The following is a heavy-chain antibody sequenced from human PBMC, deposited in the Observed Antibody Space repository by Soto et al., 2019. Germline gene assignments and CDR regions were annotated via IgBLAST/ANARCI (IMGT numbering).Heavy chain of an antibody. V-gene: IGHV4-4*07. CDR1: GGSISSYY. CDR2: IYTSGST. J-gene: IGHJ3*02. Sequence: LSLTCTVSGGSISSYYWSWIRQPAGKGLEWIGRIYTSGSTNYNPSLKSRVTMSVDTSKNQFSLKLSSVTAADTAVYYCARDYGSGSYYKGVAFDIWGQGTMVTVSS. CDR3: ARDYGSGSYYKGVAFDI. D-gene: IGHD3-10*01.